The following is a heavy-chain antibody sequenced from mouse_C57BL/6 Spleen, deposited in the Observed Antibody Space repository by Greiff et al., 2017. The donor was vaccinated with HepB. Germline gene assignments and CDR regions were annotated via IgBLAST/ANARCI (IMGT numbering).Heavy chain of an antibody. V-gene: IGHV6-3*01. CDR2: IRLKSDNYAT. D-gene: IGHD3-2*02. Sequence: EVKLMESGGGLVQPGGSMKLSCVASGFTFSNYWMNWVRQSPEKGLEWVAQIRLKSDNYATHYAESVKGRFTISRDDSKSSVYLQMNNLRAEDTGIYYCTVLDSSGYLDYWGQGTTLTVSS. CDR3: TVLDSSGYLDY. J-gene: IGHJ2*01. CDR1: GFTFSNYW.